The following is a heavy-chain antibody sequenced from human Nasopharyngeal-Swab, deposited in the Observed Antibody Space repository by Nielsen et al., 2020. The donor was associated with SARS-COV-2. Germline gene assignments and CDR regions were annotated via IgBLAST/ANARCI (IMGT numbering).Heavy chain of an antibody. CDR1: GYTFTSYY. V-gene: IGHV1-46*01. CDR2: INPSGGST. CDR3: AIALTDTRFGPVH. D-gene: IGHD3-9*01. J-gene: IGHJ4*02. Sequence: ASVKVSCKAYGYTFTSYYMHWVRQAPGQRLEWMGVINPSGGSTSYAQNFQGRVTMTRDTSTSTVYMELSSLRSDDTAVYYCAIALTDTRFGPVHWGQGTLVTVSS.